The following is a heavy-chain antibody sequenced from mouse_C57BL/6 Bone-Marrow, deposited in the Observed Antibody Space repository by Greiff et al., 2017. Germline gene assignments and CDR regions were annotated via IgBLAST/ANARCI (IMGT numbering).Heavy chain of an antibody. Sequence: EVQLVESGGGLVKPGGSLKLSCAASGFTFSSYAMSWVRQTPEKRLEWVATISDGGSYTYYPDDVKGRFTISRDNAKNNLYLHMSHLKSEATAMYYVARDITTVVCFDVWDTGTTVTVTA. J-gene: IGHJ1*03. CDR3: ARDITTVVCFDV. V-gene: IGHV5-4*01. CDR1: GFTFSSYA. D-gene: IGHD1-1*01. CDR2: ISDGGSYT.